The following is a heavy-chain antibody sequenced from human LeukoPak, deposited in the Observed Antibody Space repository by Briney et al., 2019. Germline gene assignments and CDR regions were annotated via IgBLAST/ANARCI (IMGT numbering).Heavy chain of an antibody. CDR2: ISGSGGTT. V-gene: IGHV3-23*01. D-gene: IGHD2-2*01. Sequence: GGSLRLSCAASGFTFSSYAMSWVRQAPGKGLEWLSGISGSGGTTYYADSVKGRFTISRDNSKNTLYLQINTLRPEDTAMYYCAKAIVAGAPGRFDYWGQGTLVTVSS. CDR1: GFTFSSYA. J-gene: IGHJ4*02. CDR3: AKAIVAGAPGRFDY.